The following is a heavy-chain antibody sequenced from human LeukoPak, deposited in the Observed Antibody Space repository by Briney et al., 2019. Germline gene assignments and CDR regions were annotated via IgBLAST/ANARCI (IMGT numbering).Heavy chain of an antibody. J-gene: IGHJ5*02. CDR2: MNPNSGNT. D-gene: IGHD6-19*01. CDR1: GYTFTSYD. V-gene: IGHV1-8*01. Sequence: ASVKVSCKASGYTFTSYDINWVRQATGQGLEWMGWMNPNSGNTGYAQKFQGRVTMTRNTSISTAYMELSSLRSEDTAVYYCARDINSGWSNWFDPWGQGTLVTVSS. CDR3: ARDINSGWSNWFDP.